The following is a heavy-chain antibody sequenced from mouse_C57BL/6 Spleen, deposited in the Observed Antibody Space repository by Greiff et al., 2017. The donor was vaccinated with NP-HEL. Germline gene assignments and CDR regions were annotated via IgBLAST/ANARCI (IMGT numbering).Heavy chain of an antibody. CDR1: GYAFSSSW. Sequence: QVQLQQSGPELVKPGASVKISCKASGYAFSSSWMNWVKQRPGKGLEWIGRIYPGDGDTNYNGKFKGKATLTADKSCSTAYMQLSSLTSEDSAVYFCARLGSSNYWGQGTTLTVSS. CDR3: ARLGSSNY. V-gene: IGHV1-82*01. CDR2: IYPGDGDT. D-gene: IGHD3-2*02. J-gene: IGHJ2*01.